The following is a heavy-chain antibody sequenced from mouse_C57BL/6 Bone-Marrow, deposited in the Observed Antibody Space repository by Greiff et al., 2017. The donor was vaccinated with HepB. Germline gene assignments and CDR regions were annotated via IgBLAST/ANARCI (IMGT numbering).Heavy chain of an antibody. CDR2: INPSSGYT. J-gene: IGHJ3*01. CDR3: ARSYDYAWFAY. V-gene: IGHV1-4*01. Sequence: VKLVESGAELARPGASVKMSCKASGYTFTSYTMHWVKQRPGQGLEWIGYINPSSGYTKYNQKFKDKATLTADKSSSTAYMQLSSLTSEDSAVYYCARSYDYAWFAYWGQGTLVTVSA. CDR1: GYTFTSYT. D-gene: IGHD2-4*01.